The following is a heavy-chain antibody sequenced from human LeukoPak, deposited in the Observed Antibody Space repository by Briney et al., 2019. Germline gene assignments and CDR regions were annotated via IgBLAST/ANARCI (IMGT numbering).Heavy chain of an antibody. Sequence: SVTVTCKASGGTFSRYAISWVRQAPGQGLEWMGGYIPMFGTANYAQNFQNRVTITADQSTSTFSMEVSSLRPEDTAVYFCAGASSKWELSFWGQGTLVTVSS. CDR1: GGTFSRYA. D-gene: IGHD1-26*01. V-gene: IGHV1-69*01. CDR2: YIPMFGTA. J-gene: IGHJ4*02. CDR3: AGASSKWELSF.